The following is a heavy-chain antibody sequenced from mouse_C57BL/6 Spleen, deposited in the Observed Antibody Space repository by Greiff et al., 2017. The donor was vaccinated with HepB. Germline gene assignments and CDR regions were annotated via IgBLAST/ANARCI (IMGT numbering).Heavy chain of an antibody. Sequence: QVQLKESGPGLVQPSPSLSITCTVSGFSFTSYGVHWVRQPPGKGLEWLGVIWSGGSTDYNAAFISRLTISKDNSTSQVFFKMNSLQADDTAIYYCASSDSSGPFDYWGQGTTLTVSS. CDR2: IWSGGST. D-gene: IGHD3-2*02. V-gene: IGHV2-4*01. CDR3: ASSDSSGPFDY. J-gene: IGHJ2*01. CDR1: GFSFTSYG.